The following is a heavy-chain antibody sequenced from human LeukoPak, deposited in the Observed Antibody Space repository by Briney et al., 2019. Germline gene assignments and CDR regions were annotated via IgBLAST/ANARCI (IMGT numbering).Heavy chain of an antibody. CDR2: ISYDGSNK. Sequence: GGSLRLSCEASGFPFSSYAMTWVRQAPGKGLEWVAVISYDGSNKYYADSVKGRFTISRDNSKNTLYLQMNSLRAEDTAVYYCAREVYYYGSGSGMDVWGQGTTVTVSS. V-gene: IGHV3-30*03. D-gene: IGHD3-10*01. J-gene: IGHJ6*02. CDR3: AREVYYYGSGSGMDV. CDR1: GFPFSSYA.